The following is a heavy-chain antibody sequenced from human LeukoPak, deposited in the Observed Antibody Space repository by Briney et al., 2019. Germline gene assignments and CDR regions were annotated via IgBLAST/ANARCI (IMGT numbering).Heavy chain of an antibody. J-gene: IGHJ3*02. CDR3: ARIRDGYNDAYDI. CDR1: GYTFTSYY. CDR2: ISAYNGNT. D-gene: IGHD5-24*01. Sequence: GASVKVSCKASGYTFTSYYMHWVRQAPGQGLEWMGWISAYNGNTNYAQKLQGRVTMTTDTSTSTAYMELRSLRSDDTAVYYCARIRDGYNDAYDIWGQGTVVTVPS. V-gene: IGHV1-18*04.